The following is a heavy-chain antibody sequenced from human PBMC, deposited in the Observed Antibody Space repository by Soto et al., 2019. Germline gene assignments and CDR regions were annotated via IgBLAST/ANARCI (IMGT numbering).Heavy chain of an antibody. CDR1: GFTVGSND. J-gene: IGHJ4*02. V-gene: IGHV3-53*01. CDR3: ARDWTPGSGSYDY. Sequence: AGGSLRLSCAASGFTVGSNDMSWVRQAPGKGLEWVSVIYSGGSTYDADSVKGRCTISTDNSKNMLDLQMNSLMAEDTAVYYCARDWTPGSGSYDYWGQGTLVTVSS. CDR2: IYSGGST. D-gene: IGHD3-3*01.